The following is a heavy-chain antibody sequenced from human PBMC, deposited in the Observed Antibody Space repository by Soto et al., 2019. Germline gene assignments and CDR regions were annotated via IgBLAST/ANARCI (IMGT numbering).Heavy chain of an antibody. CDR2: ISGSGSSV. D-gene: IGHD3-10*01. V-gene: IGHV3-23*01. CDR3: AKVRASYLSASYFYYGLDV. CDR1: GFTFSHYV. J-gene: IGHJ6*02. Sequence: GGSLRLSCAASGFTFSHYVLSWVRQSPERGLEWVSSISGSGSSVYVADSVRGRFIMSRDLSTNTVSLQMNSLRAEDTAVYYCAKVRASYLSASYFYYGLDVWGQGTTGTGSS.